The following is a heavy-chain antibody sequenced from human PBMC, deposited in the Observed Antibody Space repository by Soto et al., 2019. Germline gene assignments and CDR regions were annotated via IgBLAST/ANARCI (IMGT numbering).Heavy chain of an antibody. CDR2: ISAYNGNT. V-gene: IGHV1-18*01. D-gene: IGHD2-15*01. CDR3: ARDPSCSGGSCYSRWYFGL. Sequence: QVQLVQSGAEVKKPGASVKVSCKASGYTFTSYGISWVRQAPGQGLEWMGWISAYNGNTNYAQKLQGRVTMTTDTSTSTAYMELRSMRSDDTAVYYCARDPSCSGGSCYSRWYFGLWGRGTLVTVSS. CDR1: GYTFTSYG. J-gene: IGHJ2*01.